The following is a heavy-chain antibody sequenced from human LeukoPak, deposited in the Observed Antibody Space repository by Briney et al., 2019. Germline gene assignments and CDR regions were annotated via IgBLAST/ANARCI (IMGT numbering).Heavy chain of an antibody. CDR2: VNIRGST. D-gene: IGHD3-22*01. V-gene: IGHV4-34*01. CDR1: GGSFCGYY. CDR3: ARDWYSYDSSGYYPFDY. Sequence: SEALSLTCAVYGGSFCGYYGCWIRQPPREGLEWMWEVNIRGSTNYNPTLKSRVTISVDTSKNQISMKLSSVTAADTAVYYCARDWYSYDSSGYYPFDYWGQGTLVTVSS. J-gene: IGHJ4*02.